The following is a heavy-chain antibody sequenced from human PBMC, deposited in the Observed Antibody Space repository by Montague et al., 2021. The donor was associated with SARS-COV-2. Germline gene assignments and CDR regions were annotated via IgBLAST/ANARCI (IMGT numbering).Heavy chain of an antibody. Sequence: RLSYAASGFTFSSYSMNWVRQAPGKGLEWVSSISSSSSYIYYADSVKGRFTISRDNAKNSLYLQMNSLRAEDTAVYYCARDDYVWGSYRYSQYNWFDPWGQGTLVTVSS. V-gene: IGHV3-21*01. CDR3: ARDDYVWGSYRYSQYNWFDP. CDR1: GFTFSSYS. CDR2: ISSSSSYI. D-gene: IGHD3-16*02. J-gene: IGHJ5*02.